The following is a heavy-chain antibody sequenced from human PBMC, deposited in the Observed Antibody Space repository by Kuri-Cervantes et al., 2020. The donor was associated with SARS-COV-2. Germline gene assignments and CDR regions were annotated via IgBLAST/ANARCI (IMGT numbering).Heavy chain of an antibody. D-gene: IGHD4-11*01. CDR3: ARDSMTTRDFDY. CDR2: LTNDGSDA. CDR1: GFTFSSYW. J-gene: IGHJ4*02. V-gene: IGHV3-74*01. Sequence: ETLSLTCVASGFTFSSYWMHWVRQAPGKGLVWVSRLTNDGSDATFADSVKGRFTISRDNAKNMLYLYMNSLRADDTAVYYCARDSMTTRDFDYWGQGTLVTVSS.